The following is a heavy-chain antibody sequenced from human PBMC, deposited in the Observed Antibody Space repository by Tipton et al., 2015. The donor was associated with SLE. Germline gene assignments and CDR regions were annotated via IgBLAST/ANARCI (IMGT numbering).Heavy chain of an antibody. J-gene: IGHJ5*02. CDR2: IVSSGNT. CDR1: GGSIRDYY. V-gene: IGHV4-4*07. Sequence: LRLSCTVSGGSIRDYYWTWIRQPAGKGLEWIGRIVSSGNTKYNASLNSQVTISIDTSKNQFSLNLNSVTAADTAVYYCVRQDGDYLGNWFDPWGRGTLVTVSS. D-gene: IGHD4-17*01. CDR3: VRQDGDYLGNWFDP.